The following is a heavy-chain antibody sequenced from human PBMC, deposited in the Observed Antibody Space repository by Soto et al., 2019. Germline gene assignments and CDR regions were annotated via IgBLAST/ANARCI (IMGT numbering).Heavy chain of an antibody. CDR1: GGSINSYY. V-gene: IGHV4-59*08. J-gene: IGHJ6*02. D-gene: IGHD3-10*01. Sequence: QVQLQESGPGLVKPSETLSLSCTVSGGSINSYYWSWIRQSPGKRMEWIGYVHHSWGSSYNPSLQIRVAISRDESKSQSSLKVTSVDATDASVYYCARQGFGPLHGLVDVWGQGTTVTVSS. CDR2: VHHSWGS. CDR3: ARQGFGPLHGLVDV.